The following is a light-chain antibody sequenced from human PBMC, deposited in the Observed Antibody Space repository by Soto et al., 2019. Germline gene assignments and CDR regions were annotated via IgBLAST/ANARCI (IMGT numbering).Light chain of an antibody. CDR3: AAWDDSLSGRV. CDR1: SSNIGSNY. J-gene: IGLJ3*02. CDR2: SNS. V-gene: IGLV1-47*02. Sequence: LTQPPSASGTPGQRVTISCSGSSSNIGSNYVSWYQQLPGTAPKLLIYSNSRRPSGVPDRFSGSKSATSASLAISGLRSEDEADYYCAAWDDSLSGRVFGGGTKLTVL.